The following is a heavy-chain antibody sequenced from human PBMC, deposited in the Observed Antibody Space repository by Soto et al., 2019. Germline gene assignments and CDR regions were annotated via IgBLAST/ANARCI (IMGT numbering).Heavy chain of an antibody. CDR3: ARCITIFGDDYYYYGMDV. CDR1: GYTFTSYG. J-gene: IGHJ6*02. D-gene: IGHD3-3*01. Sequence: ASVKVSCKASGYTFTSYGISWVRQAPGQGLEWMGWISAYNGNTNYAQKLQGRVTMTTDKSTSTAYMELSSLRSDDTAVYYCARCITIFGDDYYYYGMDVWGQGTTVTVSS. V-gene: IGHV1-18*01. CDR2: ISAYNGNT.